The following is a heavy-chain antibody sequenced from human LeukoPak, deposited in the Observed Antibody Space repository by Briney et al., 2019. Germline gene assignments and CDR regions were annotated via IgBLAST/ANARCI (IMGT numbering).Heavy chain of an antibody. D-gene: IGHD2-2*01. V-gene: IGHV3-23*01. Sequence: PGGSLRLSCAASGFTFSSYALSWVRQAPGKGLEWVSGISGSGGSTYYAESVKGRFTISRDNSKNTLYLQMNSLRAEDTAIYFCAKGTYCSSTSCFVGVAGWFDPWGQGTLVTVSS. J-gene: IGHJ5*02. CDR1: GFTFSSYA. CDR3: AKGTYCSSTSCFVGVAGWFDP. CDR2: ISGSGGST.